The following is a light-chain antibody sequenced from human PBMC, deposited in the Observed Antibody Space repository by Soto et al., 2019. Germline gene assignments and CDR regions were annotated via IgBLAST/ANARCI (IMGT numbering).Light chain of an antibody. V-gene: IGLV3-21*04. CDR3: QLWNSSSDQGV. J-gene: IGLJ3*02. CDR1: NIGINA. CDR2: YDN. Sequence: SSELTQPPSVSVAPEKTATITCGGDNIGINAVHWYQQKPGQAALLVVYYDNDRPSGIPERFSGSTSGNTATLTISRVEAGDKADYYCQLWNSSSDQGVFGGGTKLTVL.